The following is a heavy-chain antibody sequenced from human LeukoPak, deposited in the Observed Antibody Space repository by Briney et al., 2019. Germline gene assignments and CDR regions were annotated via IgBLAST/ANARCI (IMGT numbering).Heavy chain of an antibody. CDR2: ISAYNGNT. Sequence: ASVKVSCKASGYTFTSYGISWVRQAPGQGLEWMGWISAYNGNTNYAQKLQGRVTMTTDTSTSTAYMELRSLRSDDTAVYYCARLPQPDFWSGYPYYYGMDVWGQGTTVTVSS. D-gene: IGHD3-3*01. J-gene: IGHJ6*02. V-gene: IGHV1-18*01. CDR3: ARLPQPDFWSGYPYYYGMDV. CDR1: GYTFTSYG.